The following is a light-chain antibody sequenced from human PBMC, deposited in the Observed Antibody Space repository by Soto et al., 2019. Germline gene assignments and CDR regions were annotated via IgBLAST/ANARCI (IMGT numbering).Light chain of an antibody. CDR2: GAS. J-gene: IGKJ2*01. V-gene: IGKV3-20*01. CDR1: QTVSNSY. CDR3: QQYGGSPT. Sequence: EIVLTQSPGTLSLSPGETATLSCRASQTVSNSYLAWYQQKPGQAPRLLIYGASSRSAGIPARFSGSGSGTDFTLTISRLEPEDFAVYSCQQYGGSPTFGQGTKLEIK.